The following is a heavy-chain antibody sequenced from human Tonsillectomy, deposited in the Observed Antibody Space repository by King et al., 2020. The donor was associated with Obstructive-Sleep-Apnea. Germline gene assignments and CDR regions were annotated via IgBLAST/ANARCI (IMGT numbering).Heavy chain of an antibody. J-gene: IGHJ4*02. V-gene: IGHV3-7*01. CDR2: IKQDGSEK. CDR3: ARDSGGGYSYGYLQSFDY. CDR1: GFTFSSYW. D-gene: IGHD5-18*01. Sequence: QLVQSGGGLVQPGGSLRLSCAASGFTFSSYWMSWVRQAPGKGLEWVANIKQDGSEKYYVDSVKGRFTISRDNAKNSLYLQMNSLRAEDTAVYYCARDSGGGYSYGYLQSFDYWGQGTLVTVSS.